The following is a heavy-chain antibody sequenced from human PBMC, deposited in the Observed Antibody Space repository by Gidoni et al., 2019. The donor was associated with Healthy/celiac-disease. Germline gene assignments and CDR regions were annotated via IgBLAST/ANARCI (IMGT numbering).Heavy chain of an antibody. V-gene: IGHV3-30-3*01. CDR2: ISYDGSNK. J-gene: IGHJ6*02. Sequence: QVQLVESGGGVVQPGRSLRLSCAASGFPFSSYAMHWVRQAPGKGLGWVAVISYDGSNKYYADSVKGRFTISRDNSKNTLYLQMNSLRAEDTAVYYCARDLLTTEVYYGMDVWGQGTTVTVSS. CDR1: GFPFSSYA. CDR3: ARDLLTTEVYYGMDV. D-gene: IGHD4-17*01.